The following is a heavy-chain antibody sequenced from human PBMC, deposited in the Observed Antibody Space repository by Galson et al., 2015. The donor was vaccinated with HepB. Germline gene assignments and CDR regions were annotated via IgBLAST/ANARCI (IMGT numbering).Heavy chain of an antibody. CDR3: ARVWGVYDAFDI. CDR2: IYHSGST. J-gene: IGHJ3*02. V-gene: IGHV4-4*02. D-gene: IGHD2-8*01. Sequence: SWVRQPPGKGLEWIGEIYHSGSTNYNPSLKSRVTISVDKSKNQFSLKLSSVTAADTAVYYCARVWGVYDAFDIWGQGTMVTVSS.